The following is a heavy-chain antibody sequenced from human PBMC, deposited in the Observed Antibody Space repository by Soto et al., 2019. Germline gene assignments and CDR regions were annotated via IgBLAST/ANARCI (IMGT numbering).Heavy chain of an antibody. J-gene: IGHJ6*02. CDR3: ARETAITDYYYYGMDV. Sequence: PGGSLRLSCAASGFTFSSYWMSWVRQAPGKGLEWVANIKQDGSEKYYVDSVKGRFTISRDNAKNSLYLQMNSLRAEDTAVYYCARETAITDYYYYGMDVWGQGTTVTV. CDR2: IKQDGSEK. D-gene: IGHD2-21*02. V-gene: IGHV3-7*01. CDR1: GFTFSSYW.